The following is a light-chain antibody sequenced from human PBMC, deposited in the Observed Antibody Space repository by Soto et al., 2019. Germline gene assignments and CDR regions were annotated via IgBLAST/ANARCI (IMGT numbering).Light chain of an antibody. Sequence: IVFTQSPGTLSLSPGERATLSRRASQSVSSNYLAWYQQKPGQAPRLLIYGASSRATGIPDRFSGSGSGTDFTLTISRLEPEDCAVYYCQQYGTSPLTFGGGTKVDIK. V-gene: IGKV3-20*01. J-gene: IGKJ4*01. CDR1: QSVSSNY. CDR2: GAS. CDR3: QQYGTSPLT.